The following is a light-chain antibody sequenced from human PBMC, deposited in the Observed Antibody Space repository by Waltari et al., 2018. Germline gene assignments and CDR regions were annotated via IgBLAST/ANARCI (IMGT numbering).Light chain of an antibody. CDR3: YSYAGSNNYV. CDR2: EVT. J-gene: IGLJ1*01. CDR1: SRVVGDYNY. V-gene: IGLV2-8*01. Sequence: QSALTQPPSASGSPGQSVTISCPGTSRVVGDYNYVSWYQQHPGKAPKLMIYEVTKRPSGVPDRFSGSKSGNTASLTVSGLQAEDEADYYCYSYAGSNNYVFGTGTKVTVL.